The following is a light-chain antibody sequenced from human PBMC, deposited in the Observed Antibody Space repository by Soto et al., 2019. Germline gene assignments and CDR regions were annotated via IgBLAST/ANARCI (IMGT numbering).Light chain of an antibody. J-gene: IGKJ4*01. Sequence: DIVLTQSPGTLSLSPGQRGTLSCRASQRVYDNYLAWYLQKPGQAPRIVIYGASSRATGIPDRFSGSGTGTDFTLTVSRLETEDFAVYYCQQYGSSTLTFGGGTKVDIK. CDR3: QQYGSSTLT. CDR2: GAS. V-gene: IGKV3-20*01. CDR1: QRVYDNY.